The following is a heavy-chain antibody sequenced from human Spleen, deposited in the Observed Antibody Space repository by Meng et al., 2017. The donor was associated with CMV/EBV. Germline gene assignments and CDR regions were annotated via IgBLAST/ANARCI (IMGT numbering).Heavy chain of an antibody. CDR3: AKGAQQLVFDF. D-gene: IGHD6-6*01. Sequence: GGSLRLSCAASRFTFSAFGMHWVRQAPGKGLEWVAFIRYDSSNKHYADSVKGRFTISRDNSKNTLYLQMNRQRVEDTAVYYCAKGAQQLVFDFWGQGTLVTVSS. V-gene: IGHV3-30*02. CDR2: IRYDSSNK. J-gene: IGHJ4*02. CDR1: RFTFSAFG.